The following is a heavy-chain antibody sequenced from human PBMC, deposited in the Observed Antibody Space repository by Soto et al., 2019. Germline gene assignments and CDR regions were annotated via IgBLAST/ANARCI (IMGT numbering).Heavy chain of an antibody. CDR2: INHRGSA. V-gene: IGHV4-4*02. CDR1: GASVSSTYW. D-gene: IGHD6-13*01. CDR3: ARYNAASGTYYFDF. Sequence: SETLSLTCAVSGASVSSTYWWSWVRQPPGKGPEWIGEINHRGSANYNPSLKSRVAISVDISKSQFSLRLTSVTAADTAVYYCARYNAASGTYYFDFWGQGALVTVSS. J-gene: IGHJ4*02.